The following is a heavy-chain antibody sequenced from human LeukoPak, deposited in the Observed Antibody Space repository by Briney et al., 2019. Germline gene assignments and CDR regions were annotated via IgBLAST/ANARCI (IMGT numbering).Heavy chain of an antibody. V-gene: IGHV4-4*02. CDR2: IIHSGNT. Sequence: SETLSLTCAVSGDSISRGTWWTWVRQSPGKGLQWIGDIIHSGNTNYNPSLRSRLTISLDKSRNQFSLKLNSVTAADTAVYYCTGYDIPYTFEFWGQGTLVTVSS. J-gene: IGHJ4*02. D-gene: IGHD2-2*01. CDR1: GDSISRGTW. CDR3: TGYDIPYTFEF.